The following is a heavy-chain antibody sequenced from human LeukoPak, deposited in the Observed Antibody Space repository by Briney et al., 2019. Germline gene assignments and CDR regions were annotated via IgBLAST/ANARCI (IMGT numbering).Heavy chain of an antibody. D-gene: IGHD3-9*01. CDR1: GYTFAGYY. J-gene: IGHJ6*02. CDR2: INPNSGGT. V-gene: IGHV1-2*02. Sequence: ASVKVSCKASGYTFAGYYMHWVRQAPGQGLEWMGWINPNSGGTNYAQKFQGRVTMTRDTSISTAYMELSRLRSDDTAVYYCARGSELRYFDWYINVYYYGMDVWGQGTTVTVSS. CDR3: ARGSELRYFDWYINVYYYGMDV.